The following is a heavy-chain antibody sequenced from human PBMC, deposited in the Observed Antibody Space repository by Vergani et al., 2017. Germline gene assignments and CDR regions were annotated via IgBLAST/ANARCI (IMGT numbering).Heavy chain of an antibody. V-gene: IGHV3-53*02. CDR3: ASLVGLYGSGTGAFDI. CDR1: GFTVSSNY. D-gene: IGHD3-10*01. J-gene: IGHJ3*02. CDR2: IYSGGST. Sequence: EVQLVETGGGLIQPGGSLRLSCAASGFTVSSNYMSWVRQAPEKGLEWVSVIYSGGSTYYADSVKGRFTISRDNSKNTLYLQMNSLRAEDTAVYYCASLVGLYGSGTGAFDIWGQGTMVTVSS.